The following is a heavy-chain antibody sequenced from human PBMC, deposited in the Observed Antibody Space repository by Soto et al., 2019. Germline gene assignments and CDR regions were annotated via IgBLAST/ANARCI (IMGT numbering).Heavy chain of an antibody. CDR2: IKQDGSEK. D-gene: IGHD3-10*01. CDR3: ARDQENYYGSGSYAFDI. J-gene: IGHJ3*02. Sequence: GGSLRLSCAASGFTFSSYWMSWVRQAPGKGLEWVANIKQDGSEKYYVDSVKGRFTISRDNAKNSLYLQMISLRAEDTAVYYCARDQENYYGSGSYAFDIWGQGTMVTVSS. CDR1: GFTFSSYW. V-gene: IGHV3-7*01.